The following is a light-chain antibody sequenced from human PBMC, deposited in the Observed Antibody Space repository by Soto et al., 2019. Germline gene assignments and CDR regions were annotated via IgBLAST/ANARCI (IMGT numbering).Light chain of an antibody. V-gene: IGKV1-27*01. Sequence: DIQMTQSPSSLSASVGDRVTINCRASQGISNYLAWYQQKPGKVPKLLIYAASTLQSGVPSRFSGSGSGTDFTLTISSLQPEDVATYYCQKYNSAPSITFGQGTRLEIK. CDR2: AAS. CDR3: QKYNSAPSIT. J-gene: IGKJ5*01. CDR1: QGISNY.